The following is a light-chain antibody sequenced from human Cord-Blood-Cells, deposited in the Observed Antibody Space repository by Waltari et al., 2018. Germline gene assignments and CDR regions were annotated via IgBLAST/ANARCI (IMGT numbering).Light chain of an antibody. J-gene: IGLJ1*01. CDR3: QVWDSSTGV. Sequence: SVSVALGQTARITCGGNNMGSTNVHWYQQKPGQAPVLVIYRDSNRPSGIPERFSGSNSGNTATLTISRAQAGDEADYYCQVWDSSTGVFGTGTKVTVL. CDR2: RDS. CDR1: NMGSTN. V-gene: IGLV3-9*01.